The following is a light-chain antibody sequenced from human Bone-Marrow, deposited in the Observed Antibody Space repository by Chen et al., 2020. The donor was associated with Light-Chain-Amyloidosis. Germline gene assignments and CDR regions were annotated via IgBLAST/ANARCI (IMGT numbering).Light chain of an antibody. CDR1: DLPTKY. Sequence: SYELTQPPSVSVSPGQTARITCSGADLPTKYAYWYQQKPGQAPVLVIHRATDRPSGISERFPGGSSGRTATLTISGVQAEDEADYHCQSADSSGTDEVIFGGGTKLTVL. CDR2: RAT. CDR3: QSADSSGTDEVI. J-gene: IGLJ2*01. V-gene: IGLV3-25*03.